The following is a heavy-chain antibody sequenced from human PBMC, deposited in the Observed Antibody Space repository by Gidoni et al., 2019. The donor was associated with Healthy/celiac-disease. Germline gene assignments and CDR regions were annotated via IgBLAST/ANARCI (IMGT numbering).Heavy chain of an antibody. CDR2: IYYSGST. Sequence: QVQLQESGPGLVKPSQTLSLTCTVSGGSISSGGYYWSWIRQHPGKGLEWIGYIYYSGSTYYNPSLKSRVTISVDTSKNQFSLKLSSVTAADTAVYYCARADIVVVVAAHQNWFDPWGQGTLVTVSS. CDR3: ARADIVVVVAAHQNWFDP. D-gene: IGHD2-15*01. V-gene: IGHV4-31*03. CDR1: GGSISSGGYY. J-gene: IGHJ5*02.